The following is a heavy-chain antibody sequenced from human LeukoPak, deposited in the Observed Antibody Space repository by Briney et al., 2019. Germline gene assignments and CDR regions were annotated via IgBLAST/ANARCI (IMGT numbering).Heavy chain of an antibody. Sequence: GGSLSLSCAASGFTVTSNYMSWVRQAPGKGLEWVSVIYSGSSTYYADSVKGRFTISRDNSKNTLYLQMNSLRAEDTAVYYCARAAIFGVVIPLGGYYFDYWGQGTLVTVSS. J-gene: IGHJ4*02. CDR1: GFTVTSNY. CDR3: ARAAIFGVVIPLGGYYFDY. CDR2: IYSGSST. D-gene: IGHD3-3*01. V-gene: IGHV3-53*05.